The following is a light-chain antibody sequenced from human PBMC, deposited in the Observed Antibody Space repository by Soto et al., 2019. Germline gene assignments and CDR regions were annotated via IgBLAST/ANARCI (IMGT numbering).Light chain of an antibody. J-gene: IGKJ1*01. CDR1: QSVSSN. CDR2: YAS. CDR3: QQYNNWPGT. Sequence: EIVMTQSPATLSVSPGERATLSCRASQSVSSNLAWYQQKPGQAPRLLIYYASTRATGIPATFSGSRSGTEYTLTISSLQSEDFAVYYCQQYNNWPGTFGEGTKVEIK. V-gene: IGKV3-15*01.